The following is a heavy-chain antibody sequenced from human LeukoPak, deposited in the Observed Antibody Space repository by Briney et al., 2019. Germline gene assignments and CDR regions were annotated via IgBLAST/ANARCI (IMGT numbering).Heavy chain of an antibody. D-gene: IGHD6-19*01. Sequence: PGGSLRLSCAASGFTFSSYGMSWVRQAPGKGLEWVSAISGSGGSTYYADSVKGRFTISRDNSENTLYLQMNSLRAEDTAVYYCAKDKPDSSGWYDDPYYFDYWGQGTLVTVSS. CDR2: ISGSGGST. V-gene: IGHV3-23*01. CDR1: GFTFSSYG. CDR3: AKDKPDSSGWYDDPYYFDY. J-gene: IGHJ4*02.